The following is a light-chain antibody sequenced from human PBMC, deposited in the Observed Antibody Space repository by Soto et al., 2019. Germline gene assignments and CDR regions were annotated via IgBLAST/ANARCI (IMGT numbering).Light chain of an antibody. Sequence: IVLTQSPGTLSLSPGERATLFCRASQSVTSNYFAWYQQKPGQAPRLLIYGISDRATGIPDRFSGSGSGTEFTLTISSLQPEDFATYYCQQYDSFSVTFGQGTKVEIK. CDR1: QSVTSNY. CDR2: GIS. CDR3: QQYDSFSVT. V-gene: IGKV3-20*01. J-gene: IGKJ1*01.